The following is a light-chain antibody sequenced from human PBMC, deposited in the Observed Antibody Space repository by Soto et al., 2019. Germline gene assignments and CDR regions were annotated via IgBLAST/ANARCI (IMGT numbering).Light chain of an antibody. J-gene: IGLJ2*01. CDR1: SSDIGSYNL. Sequence: QSALTQPASVSGSPGQSITISCSGTSSDIGSYNLVYWYQQHPGKAPKLMIFEVSRLPSGVSSRFSGSKSGNMASPTISGLQAEDEAAYYCSSHAGTDVLVVFGGGTKLTVL. CDR2: EVS. CDR3: SSHAGTDVLVV. V-gene: IGLV2-23*02.